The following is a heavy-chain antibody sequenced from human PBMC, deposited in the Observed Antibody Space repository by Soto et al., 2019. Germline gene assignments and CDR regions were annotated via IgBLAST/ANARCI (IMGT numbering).Heavy chain of an antibody. D-gene: IGHD6-19*01. J-gene: IGHJ6*02. CDR1: GFTFSSYG. V-gene: IGHV3-33*01. CDR3: ARAYRSGWFYYYYGMDV. Sequence: GGSLRLSCAASGFTFSSYGMHWVRQAPGKGLEWVAVIWYDGSNKYYADSVKGRFTISRDNSKNTLYLQMNSLRAEDTAVYYCARAYRSGWFYYYYGMDVWGQGTTVTVSS. CDR2: IWYDGSNK.